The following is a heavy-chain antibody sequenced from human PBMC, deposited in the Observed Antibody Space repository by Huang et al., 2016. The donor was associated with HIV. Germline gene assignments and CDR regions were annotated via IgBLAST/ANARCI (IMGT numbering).Heavy chain of an antibody. CDR2: TIPILGIP. CDR1: GGSFSSQS. V-gene: IGHV1-69*01. J-gene: IGHJ4*02. CDR3: ARGLHNIASSPPDS. D-gene: IGHD3-16*02. Sequence: QVQLVQSGAEVKKPGSSVKVSCKASGGSFSSQSISWVRQAPGQGLEWIGGTIPILGIPSYVQIVQGRVTISADDSTSTAYMELNSLTSADTAIYYWARGLHNIASSPPDSWGQGTLITVSS.